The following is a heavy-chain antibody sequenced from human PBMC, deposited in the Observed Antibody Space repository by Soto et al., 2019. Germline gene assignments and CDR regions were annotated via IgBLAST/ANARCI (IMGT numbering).Heavy chain of an antibody. CDR1: GYTFTSYG. CDR3: ARGGYCSSTSCYLMDYYGMDV. V-gene: IGHV1-18*01. J-gene: IGHJ6*02. Sequence: QVQLVQSGAEVKKPGASVKVSCKASGYTFTSYGNSWVRQAPGQGLEWMGWISAYNGNTNYAQKLQGRVTMTTDTSTSTAYMELRSLRSDDTAVYYCARGGYCSSTSCYLMDYYGMDVWGQGTTVTVSS. CDR2: ISAYNGNT. D-gene: IGHD2-2*01.